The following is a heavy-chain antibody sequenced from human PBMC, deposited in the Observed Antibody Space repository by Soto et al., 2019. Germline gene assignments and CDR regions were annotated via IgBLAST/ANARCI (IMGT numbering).Heavy chain of an antibody. CDR3: AKDFSCGLLDQSGRDYDYYGMDV. D-gene: IGHD2-15*01. CDR2: ISYDESDT. V-gene: IGHV3-30*18. J-gene: IGHJ6*02. CDR1: GFTFSTYG. Sequence: QVQMVESGGGVVQPGRSLRLSCAASGFTFSTYGMHWVRQAPGRGLGWMAVISYDESDTIYANSVKGRFTISRDNAKSRLYLQMRGLRAEDTAVYYCAKDFSCGLLDQSGRDYDYYGMDVWGQGTTVTVSS.